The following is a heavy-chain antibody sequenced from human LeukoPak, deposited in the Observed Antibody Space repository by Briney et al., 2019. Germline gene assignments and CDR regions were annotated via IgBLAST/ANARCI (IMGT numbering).Heavy chain of an antibody. CDR1: GFTFSSYS. Sequence: PGGSLRLSCAASGFTFSSYSMNWVRQAPGKGLEWVSAISGSGRSAYFAGSVEGRFTISRDNSKNMLYLQMNSLRAEDTAVYYCAKETQFGGVIVTNFDYWGQGTLVTVSS. V-gene: IGHV3-23*01. D-gene: IGHD3-16*02. CDR2: ISGSGRSA. CDR3: AKETQFGGVIVTNFDY. J-gene: IGHJ4*02.